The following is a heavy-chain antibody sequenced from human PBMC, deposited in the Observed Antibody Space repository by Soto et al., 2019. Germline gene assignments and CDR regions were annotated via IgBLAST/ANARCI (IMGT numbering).Heavy chain of an antibody. CDR3: ARGRASGSYYLLDY. Sequence: DSVKVSCKASGDTFTTYDINWVRQATGHGLEWMGWINPNSGNIGYAQRFQGRVTMTRDTAIRTAYMEVSSLRSDDTAVYYCARGRASGSYYLLDYWGQGTVLTVSA. V-gene: IGHV1-8*01. CDR2: INPNSGNI. CDR1: GDTFTTYD. J-gene: IGHJ4*02. D-gene: IGHD3-10*01.